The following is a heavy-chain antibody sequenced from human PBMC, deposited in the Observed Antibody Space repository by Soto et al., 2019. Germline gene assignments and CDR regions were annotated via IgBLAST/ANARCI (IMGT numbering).Heavy chain of an antibody. Sequence: QVQLVQSGAEVKKPGASVKVSCKASGYTFTSYAMHWVRQAPGQRLEWMGWINAGNGNTKYSQKFQGRVTITRDTSASTAYMELSSLRSEDTAVYYCARAPTLSYWYFDLWGRGPLVTVSS. J-gene: IGHJ2*01. CDR1: GYTFTSYA. CDR2: INAGNGNT. V-gene: IGHV1-3*01. CDR3: ARAPTLSYWYFDL.